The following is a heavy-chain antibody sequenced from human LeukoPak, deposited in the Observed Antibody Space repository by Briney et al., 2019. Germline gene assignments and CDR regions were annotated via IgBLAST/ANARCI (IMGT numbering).Heavy chain of an antibody. D-gene: IGHD3-16*01. CDR1: GDSVSSNSVA. V-gene: IGHV6-1*01. J-gene: IGHJ3*02. CDR3: ARGALNAFDI. CDR2: TYFRSKWYN. Sequence: SQTLSLTCAISGDSVSSNSVAWNWIRQSPSRGLEWLGRTYFRSKWYNDYAVSVKSRITFNPDISKNQFSPQLNSVTPEDTAVYFCARGALNAFDIWGQGTMVTVSS.